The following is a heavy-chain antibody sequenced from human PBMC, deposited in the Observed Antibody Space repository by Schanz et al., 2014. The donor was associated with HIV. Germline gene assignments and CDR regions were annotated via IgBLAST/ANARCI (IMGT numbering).Heavy chain of an antibody. D-gene: IGHD3-10*01. CDR1: GFNFSDYY. J-gene: IGHJ6*02. CDR3: AKGSNYYGLDV. CDR2: IGSSSITK. Sequence: QVQLVESGGGLVKPGGSLRLSCAASGFNFSDYYMSWTRQAPGKGLEWDSYIGSSSITKYYADSVKGRFTISRDNSKNTLYLQMNTLRAEDTAVYYCAKGSNYYGLDVWGQGTTVTVSS. V-gene: IGHV3-11*01.